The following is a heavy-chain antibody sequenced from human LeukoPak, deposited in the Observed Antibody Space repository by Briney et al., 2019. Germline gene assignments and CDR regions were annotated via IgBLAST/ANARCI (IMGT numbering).Heavy chain of an antibody. V-gene: IGHV3-23*01. D-gene: IGHD3-16*01. CDR2: ISGSGGST. CDR3: AKVPRDGGYAFDI. CDR1: GFTFSDSY. J-gene: IGHJ3*02. Sequence: GGSLRLSCAASGFTFSDSYMSWIRQAPGKGLEWVSAISGSGGSTYYADSVKGRFTISRDNSKNTLYLQMNSLRAEDTAVYYCAKVPRDGGYAFDIWGQGTMVTVSS.